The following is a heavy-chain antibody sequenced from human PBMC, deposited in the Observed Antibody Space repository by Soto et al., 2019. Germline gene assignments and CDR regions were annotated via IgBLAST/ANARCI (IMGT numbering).Heavy chain of an antibody. CDR2: IYYSGST. J-gene: IGHJ4*02. CDR1: GGSISSGGYY. V-gene: IGHV4-31*03. D-gene: IGHD6-25*01. CDR3: ARSPARSGYFDY. Sequence: SETLSLTCTASGGSISSGGYYWSWIRQHPGKGLEWIGYIYYSGSTYYNPSLKSRVTISVDTSKNQFSLKLSPVTAADTAVYYCARSPARSGYFDYWGQGTLVTVSS.